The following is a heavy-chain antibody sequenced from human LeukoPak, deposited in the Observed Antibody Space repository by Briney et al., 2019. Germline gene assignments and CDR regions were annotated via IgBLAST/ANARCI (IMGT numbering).Heavy chain of an antibody. J-gene: IGHJ4*02. D-gene: IGHD3-3*01. CDR2: INHSGST. Sequence: SETLSLTCAVYGGSFSGYYWSWIRQPPGKGLEWIGEINHSGSTNYNPSLKSRVTISVDTSKNQFSLKLSSVTAADTAVYCCARHSTFFGVVIIKGRVRGPFDYWGQGTLVTVSS. CDR1: GGSFSGYY. V-gene: IGHV4-34*01. CDR3: ARHSTFFGVVIIKGRVRGPFDY.